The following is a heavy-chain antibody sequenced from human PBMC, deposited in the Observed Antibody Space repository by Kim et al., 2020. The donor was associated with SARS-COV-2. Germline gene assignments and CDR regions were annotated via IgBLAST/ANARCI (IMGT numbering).Heavy chain of an antibody. J-gene: IGHJ3*02. CDR2: IYYSGST. Sequence: SETLSLTCTVSGGSISSYYWSWIRQPPGKGLEWIGYIYYSGSTYYNPSLKSRVTISVDTSKNQFSLKLSSVTAADTAVYYCARARITMIVVDAFDIWGQG. CDR1: GGSISSYY. CDR3: ARARITMIVVDAFDI. V-gene: IGHV4-59*12. D-gene: IGHD3-22*01.